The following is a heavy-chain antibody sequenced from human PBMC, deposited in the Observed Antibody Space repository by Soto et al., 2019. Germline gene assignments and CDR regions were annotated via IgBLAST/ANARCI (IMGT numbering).Heavy chain of an antibody. D-gene: IGHD3-16*02. CDR2: ISGSGGST. V-gene: IGHV3-23*01. CDR1: GFTFSTNA. Sequence: GGSLRLSCAASGFTFSTNAMNWVRQAPGKGLEWVSGISGSGGSTYYADSVKGRFTISRDNSKNTLYLQMNSLRAEDTAVYSCAKDRIVSIMMTDYWGQGTLVTVSS. CDR3: AKDRIVSIMMTDY. J-gene: IGHJ4*02.